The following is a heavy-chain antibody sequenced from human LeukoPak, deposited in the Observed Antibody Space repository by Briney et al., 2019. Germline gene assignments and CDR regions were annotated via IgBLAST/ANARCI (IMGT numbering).Heavy chain of an antibody. Sequence: PGGSLRLSCAASGFTFDDHGMSWVRQAPGKGLEWVSGIKWDGGRTGYADSVKGRFTISRDNTKNTLFLQMNSLRAEDTAVYYCARDPPGGHCSSTSCPGPGWFDPWGQGTLVTVSS. V-gene: IGHV3-20*04. CDR2: IKWDGGRT. D-gene: IGHD2-2*01. J-gene: IGHJ5*02. CDR3: ARDPPGGHCSSTSCPGPGWFDP. CDR1: GFTFDDHG.